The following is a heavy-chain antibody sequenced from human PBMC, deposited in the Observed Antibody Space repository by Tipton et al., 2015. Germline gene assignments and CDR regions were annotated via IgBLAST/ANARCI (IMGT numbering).Heavy chain of an antibody. D-gene: IGHD1-26*01. CDR1: GFTLSTYA. CDR2: ISGSGTGT. J-gene: IGHJ4*02. V-gene: IGHV3-23*01. Sequence: GSLRLSCAASGFTLSTYAMSWVRQAPGKGLEWVSSISGSGTGTYYADSVKGRFTIPRDNSKNTLYLQLNSLRAEDTAVYYCAKHKERYSGTYAYFDYWGQGTLVTVSS. CDR3: AKHKERYSGTYAYFDY.